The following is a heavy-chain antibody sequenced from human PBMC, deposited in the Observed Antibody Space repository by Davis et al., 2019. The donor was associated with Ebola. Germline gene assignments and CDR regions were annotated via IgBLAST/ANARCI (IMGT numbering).Heavy chain of an antibody. Sequence: PSETLSLTCTVSGGSISSYYWTWIRQPPGKGLEWVANIYYSRSTHYNPSLKSRVTISVDTSKNQVSLKLSSVTAADTAVYYCLGGRYGEPCDYWGQGTLVTVSS. J-gene: IGHJ4*02. CDR1: GGSISSYY. V-gene: IGHV4-59*01. D-gene: IGHD4-17*01. CDR3: LGGRYGEPCDY. CDR2: IYYSRST.